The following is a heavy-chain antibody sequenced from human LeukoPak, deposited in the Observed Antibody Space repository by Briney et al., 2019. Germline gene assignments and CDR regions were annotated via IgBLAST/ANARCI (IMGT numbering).Heavy chain of an antibody. CDR1: GGSSSSYY. CDR2: IYNSGST. CDR3: AGDVPNVRGLRWDY. D-gene: IGHD3-10*01. Sequence: PSETLSLTCTVSGGSSSSYYWSWIRQPPGKGLEWIGRIYNSGSTNYNPSLKSRVTISIDTSKNQFSLKLRSVTAADTAVYYCAGDVPNVRGLRWDYWGEGTLVTVSS. V-gene: IGHV4-4*07. J-gene: IGHJ4*02.